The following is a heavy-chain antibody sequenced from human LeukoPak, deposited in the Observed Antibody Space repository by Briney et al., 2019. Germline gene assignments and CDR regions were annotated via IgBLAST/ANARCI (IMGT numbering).Heavy chain of an antibody. V-gene: IGHV4-61*02. Sequence: SQTLSLTCTVSGGSIGGSYYWNWIRQPAGKGLEWIGRMYTSGSTNYNPSLKSRVTISLDTSKNQFSLKLSSVTAADTAVYYCARVAPHGGKSDWGQGTLVTVSS. CDR2: MYTSGST. CDR1: GGSIGGSYY. D-gene: IGHD2-15*01. J-gene: IGHJ4*02. CDR3: ARVAPHGGKSD.